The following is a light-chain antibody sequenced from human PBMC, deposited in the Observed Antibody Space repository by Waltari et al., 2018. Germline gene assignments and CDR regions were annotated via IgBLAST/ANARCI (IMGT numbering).Light chain of an antibody. CDR3: QQYGSSPLT. V-gene: IGKV3-20*01. J-gene: IGKJ4*01. CDR2: GAS. Sequence: EIVLTQSPGTLSLSPGERATLSCRASQSVNSNYLAWYQQNPGQAPRPLIFGASIRATGFPDRFSGSGSGTDFTLTISRLEPEDFAVYYCQQYGSSPLTFGGGTKVEIK. CDR1: QSVNSNY.